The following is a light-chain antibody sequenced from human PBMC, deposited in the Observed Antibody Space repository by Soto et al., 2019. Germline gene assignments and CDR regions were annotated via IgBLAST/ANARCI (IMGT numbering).Light chain of an antibody. CDR3: CSYAGSYTHV. CDR2: DVS. CDR1: SSDVGGYNY. J-gene: IGLJ1*01. V-gene: IGLV2-11*01. Sequence: QSALTQPRSVSGPPGQSVTISCPGTSSDVGGYNYVSWYQQHPGKAPKLMIYDVSKRPSGVPDRFSGSKSGNTASLTISGLQAEDEADYYCCSYAGSYTHVFGTGTKLTVL.